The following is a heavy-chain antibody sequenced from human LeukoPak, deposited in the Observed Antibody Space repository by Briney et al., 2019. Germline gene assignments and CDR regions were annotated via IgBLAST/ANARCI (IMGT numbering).Heavy chain of an antibody. CDR1: SGSFSGYY. D-gene: IGHD4-17*01. Sequence: TSETLSLTCAVYSGSFSGYYWSWIRQPPGKGLEWIGEINHSGATNYNPSPKSRVTISVDTSKNQFSLKLSSVTAADTAVYYCARVKGTVTNGWFDPWGQGTLVTVSS. CDR3: ARVKGTVTNGWFDP. V-gene: IGHV4-34*01. J-gene: IGHJ5*02. CDR2: INHSGAT.